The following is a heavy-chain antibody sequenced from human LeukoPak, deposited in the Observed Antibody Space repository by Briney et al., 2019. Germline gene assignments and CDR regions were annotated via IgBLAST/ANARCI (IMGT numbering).Heavy chain of an antibody. Sequence: GGSLRLSCAGSGFNFRDQWMSWLRQAPEKGPEWVAHIKPDGSEKYHVDSVKGRFIISRDDARNSLSLQMNSLRAEDTAVYYCAGSFGDVKMFWGQGTLVTVSS. CDR2: IKPDGSEK. CDR3: AGSFGDVKMF. J-gene: IGHJ4*01. D-gene: IGHD3-10*01. V-gene: IGHV3-7*01. CDR1: GFNFRDQW.